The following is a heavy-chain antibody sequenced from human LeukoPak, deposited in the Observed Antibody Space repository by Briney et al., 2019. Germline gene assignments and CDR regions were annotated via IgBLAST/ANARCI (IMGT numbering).Heavy chain of an antibody. D-gene: IGHD6-19*01. CDR3: SRLYRSGWYFDY. CDR1: RFTFSSYA. CDR2: ISYDGSNT. V-gene: IGHV3-30*04. J-gene: IGHJ4*02. Sequence: GGSLRLSCAASRFTFSSYAMHWVRQAPGKGLEWVAVISYDGSNTYYADSVKGRFTISRDNSKNTLYLQMNSLRAEDTAVYYCSRLYRSGWYFDYWGQGTLVTVSS.